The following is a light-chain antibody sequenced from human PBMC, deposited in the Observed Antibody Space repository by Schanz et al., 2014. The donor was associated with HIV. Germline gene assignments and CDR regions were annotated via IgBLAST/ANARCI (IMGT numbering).Light chain of an antibody. CDR2: DVD. J-gene: IGLJ2*01. V-gene: IGLV2-14*03. Sequence: QSVLTQPASVSGSPGQSITISCTGTSSDVGGYNYVSWYQQHPGKAPKLIIYDVDNRPSGVSSRFSASKSGNTASLTISGLQAEDEADYYCCSYTGSGTLVFGGGTKLTVL. CDR3: CSYTGSGTLV. CDR1: SSDVGGYNY.